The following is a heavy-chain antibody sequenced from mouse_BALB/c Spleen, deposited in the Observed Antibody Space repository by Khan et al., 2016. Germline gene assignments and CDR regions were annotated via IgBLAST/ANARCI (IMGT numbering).Heavy chain of an antibody. V-gene: IGHV1S81*02. CDR3: AIFITTDAY. CDR2: INPSNGRT. J-gene: IGHJ3*01. Sequence: QVQLKQSGAELVKPGASVKLSCKASGYTFTSYWMHWVKQRPGQGLEWIGEINPSNGRTNYNEKFKSKATLTVDKSSSTAYMQLSSLTSEDSAVYYCAIFITTDAYWGQGTLVTVSA. D-gene: IGHD1-1*01. CDR1: GYTFTSYW.